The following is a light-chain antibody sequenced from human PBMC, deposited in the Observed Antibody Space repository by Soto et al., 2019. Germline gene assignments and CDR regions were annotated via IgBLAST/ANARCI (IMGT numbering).Light chain of an antibody. CDR2: GAS. J-gene: IGKJ5*01. V-gene: IGKV3-20*01. Sequence: EIVLTQSPGTLSLSPGERATLSCRASQSVSSNYLAWYQQKPGQAPRLLIYGASSRATGIPDRFSGSGSGTDFTLTIRRLEPEDFATYYCQQSYSTPPITFGQGTRLEIK. CDR1: QSVSSNY. CDR3: QQSYSTPPIT.